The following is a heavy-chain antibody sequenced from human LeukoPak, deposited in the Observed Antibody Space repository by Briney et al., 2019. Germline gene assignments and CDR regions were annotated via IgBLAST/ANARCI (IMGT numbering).Heavy chain of an antibody. J-gene: IGHJ5*02. Sequence: TSETLSLTCAVYGGSFSGYYWSWIRQPPGKGLEWIGEINHSGSTNYNPSLKSRVTISVDTSKNQFSLKLSSVTAADTAVYYCARFLGRYCSSTSCYGGNWFDPWGQGTLVTVSS. CDR1: GGSFSGYY. CDR3: ARFLGRYCSSTSCYGGNWFDP. CDR2: INHSGST. V-gene: IGHV4-34*01. D-gene: IGHD2-2*01.